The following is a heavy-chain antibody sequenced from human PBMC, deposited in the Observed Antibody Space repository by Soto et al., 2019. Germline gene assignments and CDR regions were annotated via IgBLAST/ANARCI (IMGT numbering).Heavy chain of an antibody. J-gene: IGHJ3*02. CDR3: AREGDYGGNSAGAFDI. CDR2: IIPIFGTA. Sequence: ASVKVSCKASGGTFSSYAISWVRQAPGQGLEWMGGIIPIFGTANYAQKFQGRVTITADESTSTAYMELSSLRSEDTAVHYCAREGDYGGNSAGAFDIWGQGTMVTVSS. D-gene: IGHD4-17*01. V-gene: IGHV1-69*13. CDR1: GGTFSSYA.